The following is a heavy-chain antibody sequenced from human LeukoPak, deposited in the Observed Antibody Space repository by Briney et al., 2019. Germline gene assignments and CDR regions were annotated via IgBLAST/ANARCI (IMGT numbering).Heavy chain of an antibody. V-gene: IGHV3-7*01. CDR2: IKEDGSET. CDR1: GFAFSTSW. Sequence: GGSLRLSCAASGFAFSTSWMNWIRQAPGKGLEWVASIKEDGSETYYVVSVKGRFTVSRDNAKNSLYLQMNSLRVEDTAFYYCTRDSGRFRLDYWGQGILVTVSS. D-gene: IGHD6-19*01. J-gene: IGHJ4*02. CDR3: TRDSGRFRLDY.